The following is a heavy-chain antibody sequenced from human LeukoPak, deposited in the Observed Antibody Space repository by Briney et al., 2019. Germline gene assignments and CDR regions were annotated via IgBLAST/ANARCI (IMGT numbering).Heavy chain of an antibody. CDR3: ARDSDLSFDY. Sequence: PGGSLRLSCAASGFTFSTPWMNWVRQAPGKGLVWVSHINNDAASATSADSVKGRFTISSANAKNTQTLQMKSLRAEATAVYYCARDSDLSFDYWGQGTLVTVSS. CDR2: INNDAASA. V-gene: IGHV3-74*01. J-gene: IGHJ4*02. CDR1: GFTFSTPW.